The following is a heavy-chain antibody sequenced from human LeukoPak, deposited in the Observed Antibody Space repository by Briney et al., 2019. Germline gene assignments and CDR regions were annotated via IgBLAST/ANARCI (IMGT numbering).Heavy chain of an antibody. J-gene: IGHJ4*02. V-gene: IGHV4-39*01. CDR1: GGSISSSSYY. D-gene: IGHD3-9*01. Sequence: PSETLSLTCTVSGGSISSSSYYWGWIRQPPGKGLEWIGSIYYSGSTYYNPSLKSRVTISVDTSKNQFSLKLSSVTAADTAVYYCARQGPDYDILTGIDYWGQGTLVTVSS. CDR2: IYYSGST. CDR3: ARQGPDYDILTGIDY.